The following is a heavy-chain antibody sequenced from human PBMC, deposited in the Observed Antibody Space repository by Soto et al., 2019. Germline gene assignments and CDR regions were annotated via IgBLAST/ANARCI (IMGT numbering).Heavy chain of an antibody. V-gene: IGHV1-18*01. Sequence: QVQLVQSGAEVKKPGASVKVSCKASGYTFTNYGISLVRQAPGQGLEWMGWINAYNGNTKSAQKLQVRVTLTTDTSTSTAYMELSSLRSDDTAAYFCAGDAAAGLNDCWGQGFLVTVSS. J-gene: IGHJ4*02. CDR2: INAYNGNT. CDR1: GYTFTNYG. CDR3: AGDAAAGLNDC. D-gene: IGHD6-13*01.